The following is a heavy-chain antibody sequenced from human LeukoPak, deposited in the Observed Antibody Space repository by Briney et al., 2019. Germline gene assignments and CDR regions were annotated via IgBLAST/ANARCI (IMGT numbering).Heavy chain of an antibody. J-gene: IGHJ5*02. CDR3: ARGLNYDILTGYYNNWFDP. CDR2: IYTSGST. Sequence: SETLSLTCTVSGGSISSSYWSWIRQPAGKGLEWIGRIYTSGSTNYNPSLKSRVTMSVDTSKNQFSLKLSSVSAADTAVYYCARGLNYDILTGYYNNWFDPWGQGTLVTVSS. CDR1: GGSISSSY. D-gene: IGHD3-9*01. V-gene: IGHV4-4*07.